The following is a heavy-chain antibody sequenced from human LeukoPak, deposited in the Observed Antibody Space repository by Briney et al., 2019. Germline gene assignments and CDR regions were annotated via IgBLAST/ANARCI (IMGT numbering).Heavy chain of an antibody. D-gene: IGHD4-23*01. J-gene: IGHJ6*02. CDR2: INQDGSEK. V-gene: IGHV3-7*05. Sequence: GGSLRLSCAASGFTVRSNYMSWVRQAPGKGLEWVANINQDGSEKYYVDSVKGRFTISRDNAKNSLYLQMNSLRADDTAVYYCARDSQIYYGGNPYYYYGMDVWGQGTTVTVSS. CDR3: ARDSQIYYGGNPYYYYGMDV. CDR1: GFTVRSNY.